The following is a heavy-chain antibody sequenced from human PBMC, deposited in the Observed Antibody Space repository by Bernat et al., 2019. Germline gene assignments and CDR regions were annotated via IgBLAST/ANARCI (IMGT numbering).Heavy chain of an antibody. CDR2: ISTSSSTI. CDR3: AREPGGSGSYGLTDYYYGMDV. V-gene: IGHV3-48*01. CDR1: GFIFSRYN. J-gene: IGHJ6*02. Sequence: EVQLVESGGGLVQPGGSLRLSCVGSGFIFSRYNMNWVRQAPGKGLEWISYISTSSSTIFQADSVRGRFTISRDNSKNTLYLQMNSLRAEDTAVYYCAREPGGSGSYGLTDYYYGMDVWGQGTTVTVSS. D-gene: IGHD5-18*01.